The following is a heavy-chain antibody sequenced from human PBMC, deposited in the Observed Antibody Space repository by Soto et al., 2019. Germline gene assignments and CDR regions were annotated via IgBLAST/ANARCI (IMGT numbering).Heavy chain of an antibody. CDR2: IVVGSGNT. Sequence: GASVKVSCKASGFTVTSSAVQCERQARGQLLEWIGWIVVGSGNTNYAQKFQERVTITRDMSTSTAYMELSSLRSEDTAVYYCAAAFVGYSYGQNNWFDPWGQGTLVTVSS. CDR3: AAAFVGYSYGQNNWFDP. CDR1: GFTVTSSA. D-gene: IGHD5-18*01. J-gene: IGHJ5*02. V-gene: IGHV1-58*01.